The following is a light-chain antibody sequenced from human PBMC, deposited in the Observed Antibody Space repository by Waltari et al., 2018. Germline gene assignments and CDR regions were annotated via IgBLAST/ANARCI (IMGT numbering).Light chain of an antibody. CDR2: GAS. J-gene: IGKJ5*01. CDR3: QQLSSYLSIT. V-gene: IGKV1-9*01. Sequence: DTQLTQSPSFLSASVGDRVTITCRASQGIRSYLAWYQQKPGKAPKLLIYGASTLQSGVPSRFSGSGSGTEFTLTISSLQPEDFATYYCQQLSSYLSITFGQGTRLEIK. CDR1: QGIRSY.